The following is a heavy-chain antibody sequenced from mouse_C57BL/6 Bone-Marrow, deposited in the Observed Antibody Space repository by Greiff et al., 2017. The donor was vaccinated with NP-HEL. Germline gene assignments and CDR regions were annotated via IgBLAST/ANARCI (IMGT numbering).Heavy chain of an antibody. V-gene: IGHV14-3*01. Sequence: EVQLQQSVAELVRPGASVKLSCTASGFNIKNTYMHWVKQRPEQGLEWIGRIDPANGNTKYAPKFQGKATITADTSSNTAYLQLSSLTSEDTAIYYCARGYDYDDGPAWFAYWGQGTLVTVSA. CDR2: IDPANGNT. D-gene: IGHD2-4*01. CDR3: ARGYDYDDGPAWFAY. CDR1: GFNIKNTY. J-gene: IGHJ3*01.